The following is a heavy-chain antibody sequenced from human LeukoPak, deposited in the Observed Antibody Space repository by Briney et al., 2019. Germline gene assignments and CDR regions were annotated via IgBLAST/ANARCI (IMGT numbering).Heavy chain of an antibody. CDR2: IYPGDSDT. Sequence: GESLKISSKGCGYSFSSYWIGCLRQMPGKGLEWMGIIYPGDSDTKYSPSFQGQVTISADKSISTAYLQWSSLKASATAMYYWAKRSSSWDRYDNWGQGTLVTVSS. D-gene: IGHD6-13*01. CDR3: AKRSSSWDRYDN. V-gene: IGHV5-51*01. CDR1: GYSFSSYW. J-gene: IGHJ4*02.